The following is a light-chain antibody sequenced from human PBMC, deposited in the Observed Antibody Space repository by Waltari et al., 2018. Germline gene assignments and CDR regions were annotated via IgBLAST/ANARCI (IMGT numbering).Light chain of an antibody. CDR3: QQYVSLPAT. J-gene: IGKJ1*01. CDR1: LRCSKY. Sequence: GDRASLSCRARLRCSKYLAWDQQKPGQAPRLLIYGASSRATGIPDRFSGSGSGTDFSLTISRLEPEDFAVYYCQQYVSLPATFGQGTKVEIE. V-gene: IGKV3-20*01. CDR2: GAS.